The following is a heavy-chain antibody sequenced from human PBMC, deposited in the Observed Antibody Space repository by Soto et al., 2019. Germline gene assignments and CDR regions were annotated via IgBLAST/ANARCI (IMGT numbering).Heavy chain of an antibody. CDR1: GYTFSSYS. J-gene: IGHJ4*02. Sequence: GASVKGSCKTSGYTFSSYSINWVRQAPGQGLEWMAWISTNSGNTHYAERLQGRVTVTLDKTARTAFMEMWGLTSDDTAVYFCARDNGYYDFWGQGTLVTVSS. D-gene: IGHD2-8*01. CDR2: ISTNSGNT. CDR3: ARDNGYYDF. V-gene: IGHV1-18*01.